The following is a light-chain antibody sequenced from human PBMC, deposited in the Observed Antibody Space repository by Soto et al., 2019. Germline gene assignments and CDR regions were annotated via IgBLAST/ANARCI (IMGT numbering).Light chain of an antibody. CDR2: GAS. Sequence: EIVMTQSPATLSVSPGERATLSCRASQSVSSNLAWYQQKPGQAPRLLIYGASTRATGIPARFSGSGSGTEFTLTICSLQSEDFAVYYCQQYINWPLTFGGGTKVEIK. CDR1: QSVSSN. J-gene: IGKJ4*01. CDR3: QQYINWPLT. V-gene: IGKV3-15*01.